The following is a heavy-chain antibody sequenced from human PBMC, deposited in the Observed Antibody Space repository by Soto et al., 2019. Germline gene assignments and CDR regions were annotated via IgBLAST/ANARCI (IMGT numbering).Heavy chain of an antibody. D-gene: IGHD3-3*01. CDR1: GFTFSSYG. CDR2: IWYDGSNK. Sequence: QVQLVESGGGVVQPGRSLRLSCAASGFTFSSYGMHWVRQAPGKGLEWVAVIWYDGSNKYYADSVKGRFTISRDNSKNTLYLQMNSLRAEDTAVYYCARDAPRECLLDYGMDVWGQGTTVTVSS. V-gene: IGHV3-33*01. CDR3: ARDAPRECLLDYGMDV. J-gene: IGHJ6*02.